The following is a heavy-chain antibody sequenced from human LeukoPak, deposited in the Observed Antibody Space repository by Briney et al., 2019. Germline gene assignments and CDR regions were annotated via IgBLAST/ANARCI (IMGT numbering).Heavy chain of an antibody. CDR3: ATEAAAGRRVDY. CDR1: GYTLTELS. V-gene: IGHV1-24*01. Sequence: GASVKVSCKVSGYTLTELSMHWVRQAPGKGLEWMGGFDPEDGETIYAQKFQGRVTMTRNTSISTAYMELSSLRSEDTAVYYCATEAAAGRRVDYWGQGTLVTVSS. J-gene: IGHJ4*02. D-gene: IGHD6-13*01. CDR2: FDPEDGET.